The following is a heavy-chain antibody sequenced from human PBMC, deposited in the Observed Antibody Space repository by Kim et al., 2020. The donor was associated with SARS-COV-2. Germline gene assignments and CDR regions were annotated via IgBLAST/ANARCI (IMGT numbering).Heavy chain of an antibody. V-gene: IGHV3-23*01. CDR3: AKTIFGVVRTAFDF. CDR2: ISGSGGST. CDR1: GFTFSSYA. D-gene: IGHD3-3*01. Sequence: GGSLRLSCAASGFTFSSYAMSWVRQAPGKGLEWVSAISGSGGSTYYADSVKGRFTIYRDNSKNTLYLQMNSLRAEDTAVYYCAKTIFGVVRTAFDFWGQGTMGTVSS. J-gene: IGHJ3*01.